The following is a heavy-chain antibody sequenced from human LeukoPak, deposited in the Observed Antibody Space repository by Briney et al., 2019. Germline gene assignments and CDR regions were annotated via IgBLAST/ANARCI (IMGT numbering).Heavy chain of an antibody. CDR2: ISGSGGST. V-gene: IGHV3-23*01. CDR3: AKDELPRRQLWLRLFDY. D-gene: IGHD5-18*01. CDR1: GFTFSSYA. J-gene: IGHJ4*02. Sequence: GGSLRLSCAASGFTFSSYAMSWVRQAPGKGLEWVSAISGSGGSTYYADSVKGRFTISRDNSKNTLYLQMNSLRAEDTAVYYCAKDELPRRQLWLRLFDYWGQGTLVTVSS.